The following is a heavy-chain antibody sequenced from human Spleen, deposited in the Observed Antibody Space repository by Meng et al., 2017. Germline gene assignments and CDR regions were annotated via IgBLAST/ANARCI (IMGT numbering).Heavy chain of an antibody. CDR3: ARTKEYYDFSFDL. CDR2: INTNTGNP. V-gene: IGHV7-4-1*02. D-gene: IGHD3/OR15-3a*01. Sequence: LVPSGPGVKEPGASVKVSCDASAYTLSSDGFSWVRQAPGQGLEWLGLINTNTGNPTYAPGFTGRFVFSLDTSISTAYLQISGLRAEDTAMYYCARTKEYYDFSFDLWGQGTLVTVSS. CDR1: AYTLSSDG. J-gene: IGHJ4*02.